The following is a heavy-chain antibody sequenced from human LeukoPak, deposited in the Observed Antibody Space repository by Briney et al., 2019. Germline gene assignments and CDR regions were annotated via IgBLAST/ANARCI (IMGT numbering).Heavy chain of an antibody. D-gene: IGHD5-18*01. CDR2: IIPIFGTA. Sequence: SVKVSCKASGGTFSSYAISWVRQAPGQGLEWMGGIIPIFGTANYAQKFQGRVTITTDESTSTAYMELSSLRSEDTAVYYCARSGIVGYSNGYLDYWGQGTLVTVSS. V-gene: IGHV1-69*05. J-gene: IGHJ4*02. CDR3: ARSGIVGYSNGYLDY. CDR1: GGTFSSYA.